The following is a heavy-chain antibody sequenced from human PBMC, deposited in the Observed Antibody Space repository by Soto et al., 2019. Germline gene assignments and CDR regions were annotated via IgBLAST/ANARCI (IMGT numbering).Heavy chain of an antibody. CDR1: GGTFSSYA. V-gene: IGHV1-69*13. CDR3: ARDLGGDYGDNSNAFDI. CDR2: VIPIFGTA. D-gene: IGHD4-17*01. Sequence: SVKVSCKASGGTFSSYAISWVRQAPGQGLEWMGGVIPIFGTANYAQKFQGRVTITADESTSTAYMELSSLRSEDTAVYYCARDLGGDYGDNSNAFDIWGQGTMVTVSS. J-gene: IGHJ3*02.